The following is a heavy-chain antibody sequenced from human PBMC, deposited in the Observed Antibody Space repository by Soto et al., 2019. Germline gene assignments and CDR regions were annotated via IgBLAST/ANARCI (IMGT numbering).Heavy chain of an antibody. V-gene: IGHV3-9*01. D-gene: IGHD3-16*01. CDR1: GFTFDQYT. J-gene: IGHJ6*03. CDR2: ITWHSGTI. CDR3: AKEMITFGDFNYYYMDV. Sequence: EVQLVESGGGLVQPGRSLRLSCAASGFTFDQYTMHWVRQAPGKGLEWVSSITWHSGTIGYADSVKGRFTISRDNAKNSVYLQMNSLRGEDTALYYCAKEMITFGDFNYYYMDVWGKWTTVTVSS.